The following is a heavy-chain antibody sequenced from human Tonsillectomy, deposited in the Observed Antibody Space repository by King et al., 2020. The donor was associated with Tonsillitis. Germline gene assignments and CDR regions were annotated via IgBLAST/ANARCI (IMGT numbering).Heavy chain of an antibody. Sequence: VQLVQSGAEVKKPGSSVKVSCKASGGTFSSYAISWVRQAPGQGLEWMGRIIPILGIANYAQKFQGGVTITADKSTSTAYMELSSLRSEDTAVYYCARNDGDYCLGFDNDWYFDLWGRGTLVTVSS. CDR3: ARNDGDYCLGFDNDWYFDL. CDR1: GGTFSSYA. D-gene: IGHD4-17*01. CDR2: IIPILGIA. V-gene: IGHV1-69*04. J-gene: IGHJ2*01.